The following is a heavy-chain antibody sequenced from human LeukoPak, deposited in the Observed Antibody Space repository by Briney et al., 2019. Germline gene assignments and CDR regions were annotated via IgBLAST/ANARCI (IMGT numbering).Heavy chain of an antibody. CDR2: INKDGSGI. Sequence: PGGSLRLSCVASGFTFSDYWMSWVRQTPGKGLEWVANINKDGSGIYYADSAKGRFTISRDSAKNSLYLQMNSLRDGDTAIYYCARDGSSFDYWGQGTLVTVSS. CDR3: ARDGSSFDY. CDR1: GFTFSDYW. D-gene: IGHD2-15*01. J-gene: IGHJ4*02. V-gene: IGHV3-7*01.